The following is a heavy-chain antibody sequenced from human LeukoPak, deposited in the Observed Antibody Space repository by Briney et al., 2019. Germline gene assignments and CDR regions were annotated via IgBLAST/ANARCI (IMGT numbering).Heavy chain of an antibody. Sequence: GESLKISCKASGYPFTTYWIGWVRQMPGKSLEWMGIIYPGDSDTRYSPSFQGQVTISADKSITTAYLQWSTLKASDTAIYYCARQRSDWAFEYWGQGTLVTVSS. D-gene: IGHD2-21*02. CDR2: IYPGDSDT. CDR3: ARQRSDWAFEY. CDR1: GYPFTTYW. J-gene: IGHJ4*02. V-gene: IGHV5-51*01.